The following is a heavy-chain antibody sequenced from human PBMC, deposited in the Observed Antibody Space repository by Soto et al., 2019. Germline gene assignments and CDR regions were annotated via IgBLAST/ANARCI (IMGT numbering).Heavy chain of an antibody. Sequence: PSETLSLTCSVSGGSISRYYWSWMRQPPGKGLEWIGYIYYSGSTNYNPSLRSRVTISVDTSKNQFSLKLSSGTAADTAVYYCARDRNPGPYSGSYADYWGQGTLVTVSS. V-gene: IGHV4-59*01. CDR2: IYYSGST. CDR1: GGSISRYY. D-gene: IGHD1-26*01. J-gene: IGHJ4*02. CDR3: ARDRNPGPYSGSYADY.